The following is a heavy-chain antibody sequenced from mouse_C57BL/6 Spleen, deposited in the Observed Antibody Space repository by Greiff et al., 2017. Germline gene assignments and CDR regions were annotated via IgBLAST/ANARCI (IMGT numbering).Heavy chain of an antibody. Sequence: QVQLKQPGAELVMPGASVKLSCKASGYTFTSYWMHWVKQRPGQGLEWIGEIDPSDSYTNYNQKFKGKSTLTVDKSSSTAYMQLSSLTSDDSAVYYCARGGLLIDYWGQGTTLTVSS. D-gene: IGHD3-1*01. CDR2: IDPSDSYT. J-gene: IGHJ2*01. V-gene: IGHV1-69*01. CDR1: GYTFTSYW. CDR3: ARGGLLIDY.